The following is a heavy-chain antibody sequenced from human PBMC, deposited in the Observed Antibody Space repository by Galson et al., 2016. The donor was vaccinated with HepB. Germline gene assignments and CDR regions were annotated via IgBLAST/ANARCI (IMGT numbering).Heavy chain of an antibody. CDR2: IKQDGTEQ. J-gene: IGHJ4*02. D-gene: IGHD2-2*01. Sequence: SLRLSCAASGFSFGDYWMTWVRQAPGKGLEWVANIKQDGTEQYYVDSAKGRFTISRDNAKNSLYLQMNSLRAEDTAVYYCCTASTSYYFYFDYWGQGTLVTVSS. CDR3: CTASTSYYFYFDY. CDR1: GFSFGDYW. V-gene: IGHV3-7*01.